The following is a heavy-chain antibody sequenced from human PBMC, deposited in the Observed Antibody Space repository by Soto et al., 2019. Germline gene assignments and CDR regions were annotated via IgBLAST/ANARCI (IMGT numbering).Heavy chain of an antibody. J-gene: IGHJ6*02. CDR1: GYSFNNYW. CDR3: ARPREAGKYYYGVDV. V-gene: IGHV5-51*01. CDR2: IYPSNSGT. Sequence: PGESLKISCKGSGYSFNNYWIAWVRQMPGKGLEWMGIIYPSNSGTRYSPSFQGQVTISADKSISTAYLQWSSLKASDTAMYYCARPREAGKYYYGVDVWGQGTTVTVSS. D-gene: IGHD6-19*01.